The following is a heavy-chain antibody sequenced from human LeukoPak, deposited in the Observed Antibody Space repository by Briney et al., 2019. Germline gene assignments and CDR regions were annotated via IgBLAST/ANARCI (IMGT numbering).Heavy chain of an antibody. D-gene: IGHD6-13*01. CDR3: AKDHSSSWYENYMDV. V-gene: IGHV3-9*01. CDR1: GFTFDDYA. Sequence: GRSLRLSCAASGFTFDDYAMHWVRQAPGKGLEWVSGISWNSGSIGYADSVKGRFTISRDNAKNSLYLRMNSLRAEDTALYYCAKDHSSSWYENYMDVWGKGTTVTVSS. J-gene: IGHJ6*03. CDR2: ISWNSGSI.